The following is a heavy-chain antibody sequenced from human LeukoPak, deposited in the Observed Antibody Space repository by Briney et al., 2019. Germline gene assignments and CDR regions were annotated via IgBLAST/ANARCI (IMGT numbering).Heavy chain of an antibody. Sequence: SETLSLTCTVSGGSISSGGYYWSWIRQHPGKGLEWIGYIYYSGSTYYNPSLKSRVTISVDTSKNQFSLKLSSVTAADTAVYYSARDLRNLYYYYGMDVWGQGTTVTVSS. D-gene: IGHD1-14*01. J-gene: IGHJ6*02. CDR2: IYYSGST. CDR1: GGSISSGGYY. CDR3: ARDLRNLYYYYGMDV. V-gene: IGHV4-31*03.